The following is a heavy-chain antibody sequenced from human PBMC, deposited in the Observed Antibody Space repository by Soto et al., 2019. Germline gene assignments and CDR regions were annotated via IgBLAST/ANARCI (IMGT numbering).Heavy chain of an antibody. D-gene: IGHD3-16*01. V-gene: IGHV4-59*08. CDR2: IYYSGST. CDR3: AVYRCVRYCLIMNGHYLCTDV. Sequence: SETLSLTCTVSGGSISSYYWSWIRQPPGKGLEWIGYIYYSGSTNNNPSLKSRVTISVDTPKNQFSLKLGSVTAADTAVYYCAVYRCVRYCLIMNGHYLCTDVWGTGNT. J-gene: IGHJ6*03. CDR1: GGSISSYY.